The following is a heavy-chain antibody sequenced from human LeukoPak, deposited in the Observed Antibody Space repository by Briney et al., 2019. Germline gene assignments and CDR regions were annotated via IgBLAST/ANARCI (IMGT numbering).Heavy chain of an antibody. CDR3: ARGGSGYDSNPYFDY. D-gene: IGHD5-12*01. CDR1: GGSFSGYY. Sequence: SETLSLTCAVYGGSFSGYYWSWIRQPPGKGLEWIGEINHSGGTNYNPPLRSRVTISVDTSKNQFSLKLSSVTAADTAVYYCARGGSGYDSNPYFDYWGQGTLVTVSS. J-gene: IGHJ4*02. V-gene: IGHV4-34*01. CDR2: INHSGGT.